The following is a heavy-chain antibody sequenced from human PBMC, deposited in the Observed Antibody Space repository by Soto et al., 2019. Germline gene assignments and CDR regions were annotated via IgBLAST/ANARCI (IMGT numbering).Heavy chain of an antibody. Sequence: TETLSVTCSVSSASLSSSIYYWSWIRQPPGRGPEWIGSIYYSGNTYYKPSLKSRVSISIDTSRNQFSLKLTSVTAADTGVYYCASSSPFHYWGPGILVNVSS. CDR1: SASLSSSIYY. V-gene: IGHV4-39*01. CDR2: IYYSGNT. J-gene: IGHJ4*02. D-gene: IGHD6-6*01. CDR3: ASSSPFHY.